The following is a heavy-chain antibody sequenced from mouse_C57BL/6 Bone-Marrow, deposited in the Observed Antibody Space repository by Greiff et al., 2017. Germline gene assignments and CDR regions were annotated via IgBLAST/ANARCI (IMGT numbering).Heavy chain of an antibody. V-gene: IGHV1-81*01. D-gene: IGHD1-1*01. CDR3: ATLGSTSYAIDY. CDR1: GYTFTSYG. CDR2: IYPRSGNT. J-gene: IGHJ4*01. Sequence: VQLQQSGAELARPGASVKLSCKASGYTFTSYGISWVKQRTGQGLEWIGEIYPRSGNTYYNEKFKGKATLTADKSSSPAYMELRSLTSEDSAVYFCATLGSTSYAIDYWGQGTSVTVSS.